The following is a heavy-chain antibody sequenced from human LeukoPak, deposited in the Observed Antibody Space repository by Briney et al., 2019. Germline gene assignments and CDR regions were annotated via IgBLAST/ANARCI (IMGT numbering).Heavy chain of an antibody. CDR3: ARTVNKYYDFWSGYETQGYYYYMDV. CDR2: IYYSGST. J-gene: IGHJ6*03. Sequence: SETLSLTCTVSGGSISSSSYYWGWIRQPPGKGLEWIGSIYYSGSTYYNPSLKSRVTISVDTSKNQFSLKLSSVTAADTAVYYCARTVNKYYDFWSGYETQGYYYYMDVWGKGTTVTVSS. D-gene: IGHD3-3*01. CDR1: GGSISSSSYY. V-gene: IGHV4-39*07.